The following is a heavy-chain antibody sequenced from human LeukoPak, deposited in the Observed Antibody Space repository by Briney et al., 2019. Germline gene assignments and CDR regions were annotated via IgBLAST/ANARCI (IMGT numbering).Heavy chain of an antibody. D-gene: IGHD3-22*01. CDR3: ARNLYDSSGSMGIYTFDY. Sequence: SETLSLTCTVSGGSISSSSYYWGWIRQPPGKGLEWIGSIYYSGSTYYNPSLKSRVTISVDTSKNQFSLKLRSVTAADAAVYYCARNLYDSSGSMGIYTFDYWGQGTLVTVSS. CDR2: IYYSGST. V-gene: IGHV4-39*07. J-gene: IGHJ4*02. CDR1: GGSISSSSYY.